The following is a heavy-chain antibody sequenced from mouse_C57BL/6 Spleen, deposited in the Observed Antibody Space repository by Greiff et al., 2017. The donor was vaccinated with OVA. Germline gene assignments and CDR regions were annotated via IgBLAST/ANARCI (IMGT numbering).Heavy chain of an antibody. V-gene: IGHV5-9-1*02. CDR1: GFTFSSYA. D-gene: IGHD2-1*01. Sequence: EVQLQESGEGLVKPGGSLKLSCAASGFTFSSYAMSWVRQTPEKRLEWVAYISSGGDYIYYAGTVKGRFTLSRDNARNTLYLQMSSLQSEDTAMYYCTIGGGNYLCWYFDVWGTGTTVTVSS. J-gene: IGHJ1*03. CDR3: TIGGGNYLCWYFDV. CDR2: ISSGGDYI.